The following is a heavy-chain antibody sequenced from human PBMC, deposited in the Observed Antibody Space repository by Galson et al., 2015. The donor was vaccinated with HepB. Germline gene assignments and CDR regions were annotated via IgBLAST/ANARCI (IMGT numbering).Heavy chain of an antibody. CDR1: GFTSSNYW. J-gene: IGHJ4*02. Sequence: ALRLSCAASGFTSSNYWMSWVRQAPGKGLEWVANINRDGSETYYVDSVRSRFTISRDNAYNLVYLQMTSLRADDTAVYHCAREKYDYDVGDFWGQGTLVTVSS. CDR2: INRDGSET. V-gene: IGHV3-7*03. D-gene: IGHD3-16*01. CDR3: AREKYDYDVGDF.